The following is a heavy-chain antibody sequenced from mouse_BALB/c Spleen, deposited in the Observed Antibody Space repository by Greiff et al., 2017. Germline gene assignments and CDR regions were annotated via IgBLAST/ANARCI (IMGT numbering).Heavy chain of an antibody. D-gene: IGHD2-4*01. CDR2: INPSTGYT. Sequence: VQLKESGAELAKPGASVKMSCKASGYTFTSYWMHWVKQRPGQGLEWIGYINPSTGYTEYNQKFKDKATLTADKSSSTAYMQLSSLTSEDSAVYYCARNDYDGAMDYWGQGTSVTVSS. CDR3: ARNDYDGAMDY. J-gene: IGHJ4*01. CDR1: GYTFTSYW. V-gene: IGHV1-7*01.